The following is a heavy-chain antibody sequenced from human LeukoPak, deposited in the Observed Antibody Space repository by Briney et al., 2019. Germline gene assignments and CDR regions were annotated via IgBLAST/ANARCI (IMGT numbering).Heavy chain of an antibody. D-gene: IGHD3-16*01. Sequence: SVKVSCKASGGTFSSYAISWVRQAPGQGLEWMGRIIPIFGTANYAQKFQGRVTITADKSTSTAYMELSSLRSEDTAVYYRARVGEYYFDYWGQGTLVTVSS. V-gene: IGHV1-69*06. J-gene: IGHJ4*02. CDR2: IIPIFGTA. CDR1: GGTFSSYA. CDR3: ARVGEYYFDY.